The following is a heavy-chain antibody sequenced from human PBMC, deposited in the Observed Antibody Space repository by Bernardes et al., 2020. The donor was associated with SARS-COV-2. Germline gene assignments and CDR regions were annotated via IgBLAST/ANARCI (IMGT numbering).Heavy chain of an antibody. CDR1: GGSISNYY. Sequence: SETLSLTCSVSGGSISNYYWTWIRQPPGKGLEWIGYIYYNGNSKYNPSLKSRVTISVDTSKNQFSLKLSSVTAADTAVYYCASLSIAARPGPLGFENYYYGMDVWGQGTTVTVSS. V-gene: IGHV4-59*08. CDR3: ASLSIAARPGPLGFENYYYGMDV. J-gene: IGHJ6*02. CDR2: IYYNGNS. D-gene: IGHD6-6*01.